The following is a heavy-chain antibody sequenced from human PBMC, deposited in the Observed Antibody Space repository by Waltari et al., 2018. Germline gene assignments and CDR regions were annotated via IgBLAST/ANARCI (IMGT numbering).Heavy chain of an antibody. CDR1: GYSISSGYY. V-gene: IGHV4-38-2*01. D-gene: IGHD1-1*01. J-gene: IGHJ4*02. Sequence: QVQLQESGPGLVKPSETLYLTCAVSGYSISSGYYWGWNRQPPGKGLEWIGSIYHSGRTYYNPSLKSRVTISVDTSKNQFSLKLSSVTAADTAVYYCARLDSLPDYWGQGTLVTVSS. CDR3: ARLDSLPDY. CDR2: IYHSGRT.